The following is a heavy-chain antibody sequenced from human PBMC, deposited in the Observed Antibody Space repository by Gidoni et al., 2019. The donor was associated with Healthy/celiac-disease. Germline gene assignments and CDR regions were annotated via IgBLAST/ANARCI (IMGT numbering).Heavy chain of an antibody. CDR2: INPSGGST. V-gene: IGHV1-46*01. J-gene: IGHJ4*02. CDR3: ARDAPRALLYYFDY. Sequence: QVQLVQSGAEVNKPGASVKVSCKASGYTFTSYYMHWVRQAPGQGLEWMGIINPSGGSTSYAQKFQGRVPMTRDMSTSTVYMELRSLRSEDTAVYYCARDAPRALLYYFDYWGQGTLVTVSS. CDR1: GYTFTSYY. D-gene: IGHD3-10*01.